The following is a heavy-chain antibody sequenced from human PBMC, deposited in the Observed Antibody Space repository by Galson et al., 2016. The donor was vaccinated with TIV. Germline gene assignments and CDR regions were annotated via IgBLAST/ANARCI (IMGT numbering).Heavy chain of an antibody. CDR3: ASALEDTSSNTWNWFAP. Sequence: SVKVSCKASGVTSNSHAINWVRQAPGQGLEWMGGITGIFGVAKYAQKFQGRVTITADESTNTAYMELNSLRSEDTAVYYCASALEDTSSNTWNWFAPWGKGTLVTVSS. V-gene: IGHV1-69*13. J-gene: IGHJ5*02. CDR2: ITGIFGVA. D-gene: IGHD6-13*01. CDR1: GVTSNSHA.